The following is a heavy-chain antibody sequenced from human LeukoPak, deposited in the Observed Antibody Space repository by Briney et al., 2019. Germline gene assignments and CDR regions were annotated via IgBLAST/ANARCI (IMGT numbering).Heavy chain of an antibody. D-gene: IGHD4-17*01. CDR1: DGSINSYY. J-gene: IGHJ4*02. Sequence: SETLSLTCSVSDGSINSYYWNWIRRPPGKGLEWIGYIYYNGNTNYSPSLKSRVTMSVDTSKNLFSLKVSSVTAADTAVYYCASFSYGDYDIFDYWGQGTLVTVSS. CDR3: ASFSYGDYDIFDY. CDR2: IYYNGNT. V-gene: IGHV4-59*01.